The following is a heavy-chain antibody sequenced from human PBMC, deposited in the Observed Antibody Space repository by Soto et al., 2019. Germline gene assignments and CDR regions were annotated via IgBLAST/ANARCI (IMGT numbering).Heavy chain of an antibody. V-gene: IGHV3-33*03. J-gene: IGHJ5*02. CDR1: GFNFNTYG. Sequence: VQLVESGGGVVQPGTSLRLSCAASGFNFNTYGIHWVRQAPGRGLEWVAVIWYDGNNKYYADSVKGRFTISTDKSKNTLYLQMNSLRVEDTAVYYCAKGGGLVTTPFDPWGQGTLVAVSS. CDR3: AKGGGLVTTPFDP. D-gene: IGHD4-17*01. CDR2: IWYDGNNK.